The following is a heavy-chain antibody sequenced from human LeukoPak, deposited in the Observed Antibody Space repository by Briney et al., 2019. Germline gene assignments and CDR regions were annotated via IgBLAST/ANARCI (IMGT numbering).Heavy chain of an antibody. Sequence: PGGSLRLSCAASGFTFSSYGMHWVRQAPGKGLEWVAVISYDGSNKYYADSVKGRFTISRDNSKNTLYLQMNSLRAEDMAVYYCAKDLVGSGNHSYWGQGTLVTVSS. J-gene: IGHJ4*02. CDR2: ISYDGSNK. CDR3: AKDLVGSGNHSY. V-gene: IGHV3-30*18. CDR1: GFTFSSYG. D-gene: IGHD3-10*01.